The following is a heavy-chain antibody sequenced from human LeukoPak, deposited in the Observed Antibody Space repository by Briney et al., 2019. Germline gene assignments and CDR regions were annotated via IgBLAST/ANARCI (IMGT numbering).Heavy chain of an antibody. V-gene: IGHV3-30*01. Sequence: GRSLRLSCAASGFTFSNFVLHWVRQAPGHGLEWVAVISYDGSDKYYADSVKGRITISRDNSENRSFPQMNSLRAEDTAVYYCAISSPEIDYWGQGTLVTVSS. CDR3: AISSPEIDY. CDR1: GFTFSNFV. J-gene: IGHJ4*02. CDR2: ISYDGSDK.